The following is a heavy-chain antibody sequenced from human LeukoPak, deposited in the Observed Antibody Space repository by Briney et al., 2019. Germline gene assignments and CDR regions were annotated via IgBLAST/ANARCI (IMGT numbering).Heavy chain of an antibody. CDR1: GFTFSNYG. V-gene: IGHV3-33*01. Sequence: GRSLRLSCAASGFTFSNYGMHWVRWAPGKGLEWVAVIWYDGSNKYCADSVKGRFTISRDNSKNTLYLQINSLRAEDTAMYYCARELPPVVNYRFDHWGQGTLVTVSS. CDR3: ARELPPVVNYRFDH. D-gene: IGHD1-7*01. J-gene: IGHJ5*02. CDR2: IWYDGSNK.